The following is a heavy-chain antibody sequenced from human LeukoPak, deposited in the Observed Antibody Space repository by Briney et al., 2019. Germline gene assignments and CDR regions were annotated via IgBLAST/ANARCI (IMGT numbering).Heavy chain of an antibody. CDR3: ASPERDSSGYPVDY. CDR2: INPDGSTT. Sequence: GGSLRLSCAASGFTFSSYSMNWVRQAPGKGLVWVSFINPDGSTTNYADSVKGRFTISRDNAKNALYLQMNSLRAEDTAVYYCASPERDSSGYPVDYWGQGTLVTVSS. J-gene: IGHJ4*02. D-gene: IGHD3-22*01. V-gene: IGHV3-74*01. CDR1: GFTFSSYS.